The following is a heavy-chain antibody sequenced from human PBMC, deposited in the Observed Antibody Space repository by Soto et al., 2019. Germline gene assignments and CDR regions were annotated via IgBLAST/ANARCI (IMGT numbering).Heavy chain of an antibody. Sequence: SETLSLTCTVSGGSISSSSYYWGWIRQPPGKGLEWIGSIYYSGSTYYNPSLKSRVTISVDTSKNQFSLKLSSVTAADTAVYYCARGRSSGWTGWVYWGQGTLVTVSS. CDR2: IYYSGST. CDR3: ARGRSSGWTGWVY. CDR1: GGSISSSSYY. V-gene: IGHV4-39*01. J-gene: IGHJ4*02. D-gene: IGHD6-19*01.